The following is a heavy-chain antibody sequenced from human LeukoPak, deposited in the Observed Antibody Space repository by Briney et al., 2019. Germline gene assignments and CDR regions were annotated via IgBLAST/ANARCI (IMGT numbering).Heavy chain of an antibody. J-gene: IGHJ6*03. V-gene: IGHV4-38-2*02. CDR3: VTGFQYGLWGVPYFYYMHA. CDR2: IYHSGST. CDR1: GYSISSGYY. D-gene: IGHD3-10*01. Sequence: PSETLSLTCTVSGYSISSGYYWGWIRQPPGKGLEWIGSIYHSGSTYYNPSLKSRVTISVDTSKNQFSLKLSSVTAADTAVYYCVTGFQYGLWGVPYFYYMHAWGKGTTVTVSS.